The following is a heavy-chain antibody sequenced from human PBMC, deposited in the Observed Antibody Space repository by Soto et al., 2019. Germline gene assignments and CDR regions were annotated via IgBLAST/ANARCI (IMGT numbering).Heavy chain of an antibody. CDR2: INPNSGGT. D-gene: IGHD5-12*01. Sequence: GASVKVSCKASGYTFTGYYMHWVRQAPGQGLEWMGWINPNSGGTNYAQKFQGWVTMTRDTSISTAYMELSRLRSDDTAVYYCARESLEVEMATIRFAPWGQGTLVTVSS. CDR3: ARESLEVEMATIRFAP. J-gene: IGHJ5*02. V-gene: IGHV1-2*04. CDR1: GYTFTGYY.